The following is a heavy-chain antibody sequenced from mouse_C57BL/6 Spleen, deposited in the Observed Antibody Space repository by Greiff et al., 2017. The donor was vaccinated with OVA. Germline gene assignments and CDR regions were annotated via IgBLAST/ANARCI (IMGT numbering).Heavy chain of an antibody. Sequence: QVQLQQSGPGLVQPSQSLSITCTVSGFSLTSYGVHWVRQSPGKGLEWLGVIWRGGSTDYNAAFISRLSISKDNSKSQVFFKMNSLQADDTAIYYCARIDYDGGPYYAMDHWGQGTSVTVSS. V-gene: IGHV2-2*01. CDR2: IWRGGST. D-gene: IGHD2-4*01. CDR3: ARIDYDGGPYYAMDH. CDR1: GFSLTSYG. J-gene: IGHJ4*01.